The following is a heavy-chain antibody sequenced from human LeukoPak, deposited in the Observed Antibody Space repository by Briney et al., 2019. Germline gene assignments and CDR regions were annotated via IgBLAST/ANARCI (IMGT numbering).Heavy chain of an antibody. D-gene: IGHD5-24*01. J-gene: IGHJ4*02. CDR1: GFTVSSNY. V-gene: IGHV3-66*02. Sequence: GGSLRLSCAASGFTVSSNYMSWVRQAPGKGLEWVSVIYSGGSTYYADSVKGRFTISRDNSKNTLYLQMNSLRAEDTAVYYCASMARGARGGYNYPLDYWGQGTLVTVSS. CDR2: IYSGGST. CDR3: ASMARGARGGYNYPLDY.